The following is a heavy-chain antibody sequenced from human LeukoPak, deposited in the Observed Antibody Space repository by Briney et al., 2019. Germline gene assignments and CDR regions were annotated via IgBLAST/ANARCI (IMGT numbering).Heavy chain of an antibody. D-gene: IGHD2-2*02. CDR3: AHRRFGSKTIPFHYMDV. V-gene: IGHV2-5*02. CDR2: IYWDDDK. Sequence: ESGPTLVKPTQTLTLTCTFSGFSLSTSGVGVGWIRQPSGKALEWLALIYWDDDKRYSPSLKSRLTITKDTSKNQVVLTMTNMDPVDTATYYCAHRRFGSKTIPFHYMDVWGKGTTATVSS. J-gene: IGHJ6*03. CDR1: GFSLSTSGVG.